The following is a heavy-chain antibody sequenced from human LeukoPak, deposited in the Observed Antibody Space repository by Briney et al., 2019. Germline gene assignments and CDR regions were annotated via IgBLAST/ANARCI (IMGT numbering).Heavy chain of an antibody. Sequence: SGTLSLTCTVSGGSISSSSYYWGWIRQPPGKGLEWIGSIYYSGSTYYNPSLKSRVTISVDTSKNQFSLKLSSVTAADTAVYYCARSVIAAAGGLNWFDPWGQGTLVTVSS. CDR2: IYYSGST. J-gene: IGHJ5*02. V-gene: IGHV4-39*07. CDR1: GGSISSSSYY. CDR3: ARSVIAAAGGLNWFDP. D-gene: IGHD6-13*01.